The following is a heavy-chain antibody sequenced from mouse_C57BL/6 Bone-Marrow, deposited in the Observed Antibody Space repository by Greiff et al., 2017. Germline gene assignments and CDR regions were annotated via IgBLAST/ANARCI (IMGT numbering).Heavy chain of an antibody. D-gene: IGHD2-2*01. V-gene: IGHV1-55*01. CDR2: IYPGSGST. CDR1: GYTFTSYW. Sequence: QVQLQQSGAELVKPGASVKMSCKASGYTFTSYWITWVKQRPGQGLEWIGDIYPGSGSTNYNEKFKSQATLTVDTSSSTAYMPHSRLTSQNSAVYDCARGDGYDVYYALDYWGQGTSVTVSS. J-gene: IGHJ4*01. CDR3: ARGDGYDVYYALDY.